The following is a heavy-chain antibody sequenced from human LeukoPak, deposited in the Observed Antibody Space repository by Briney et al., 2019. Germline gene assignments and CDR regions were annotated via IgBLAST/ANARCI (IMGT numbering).Heavy chain of an antibody. CDR3: ARAQLEWSDY. V-gene: IGHV3-23*01. Sequence: GGSLRLSCAASGFTFSSYAMSWVRQAPGKGLEWVSTISGSVDSTYYADSVKGRFTISRDNAKNSLYLQMNSLRAEDTAVYYCARAQLEWSDYWGQGTLVTVSS. J-gene: IGHJ4*02. CDR2: ISGSVDST. CDR1: GFTFSSYA. D-gene: IGHD1-1*01.